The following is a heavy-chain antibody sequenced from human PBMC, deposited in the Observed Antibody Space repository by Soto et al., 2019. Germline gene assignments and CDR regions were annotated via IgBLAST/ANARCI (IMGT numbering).Heavy chain of an antibody. CDR2: IYYSGST. J-gene: IGHJ3*02. Sequence: PSETLSLTCTVSGGSISSGGYYWSWIRQHPGKGLEWIGYIYYSGSTYYSPSLKSRVTISVDTSKNQFSLKLSSVTAADTAVYYCARAVGATSRCAFDIWGKGTMVTVSS. CDR3: ARAVGATSRCAFDI. V-gene: IGHV4-31*03. CDR1: GGSISSGGYY. D-gene: IGHD1-26*01.